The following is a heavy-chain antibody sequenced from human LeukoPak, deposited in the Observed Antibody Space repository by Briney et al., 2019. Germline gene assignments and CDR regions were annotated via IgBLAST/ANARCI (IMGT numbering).Heavy chain of an antibody. CDR2: IGSSGTPI. CDR1: GFTFSSYG. J-gene: IGHJ4*02. CDR3: ARAAAGYDILTGYYNYNDY. V-gene: IGHV3-48*01. Sequence: GGSLRLSCAASGFTFSSYGMHWVRQAPGKGLEWVSYIGSSGTPIYYGDSVYGDSLKGRFTVSRDSAKNSLYLQMNSLRVEDTAVYYCARAAAGYDILTGYYNYNDYWGQGTQVTVSS. D-gene: IGHD3-9*01.